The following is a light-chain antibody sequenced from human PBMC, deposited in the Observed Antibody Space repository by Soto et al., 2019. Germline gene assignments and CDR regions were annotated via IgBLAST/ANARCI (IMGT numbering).Light chain of an antibody. CDR2: DAS. V-gene: IGKV1-33*01. J-gene: IGKJ4*01. Sequence: DIQMTQSPSSLSASVGDRVTITCQASQDISHYLNWHQQRPGKAPKLLIYDASNLETGVPSRFSGGGSGTHFTFTISSLQPEDIATYYCQQCENVPLTFGGGTKVEIK. CDR3: QQCENVPLT. CDR1: QDISHY.